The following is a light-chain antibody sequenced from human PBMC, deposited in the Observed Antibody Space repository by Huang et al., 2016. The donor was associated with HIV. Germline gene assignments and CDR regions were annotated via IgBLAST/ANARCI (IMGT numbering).Light chain of an antibody. Sequence: DIQMTQSPSSLSASVGDRVTITCRASQDIRSNLAWFQQTTGKAPKSRIYDASTLQSGVPSKFSGNGYGTDFTLTISSLQPEDIATYYCQQSNTFPLTFGGGTKVEI. J-gene: IGKJ4*01. V-gene: IGKV1-16*02. CDR3: QQSNTFPLT. CDR1: QDIRSN. CDR2: DAS.